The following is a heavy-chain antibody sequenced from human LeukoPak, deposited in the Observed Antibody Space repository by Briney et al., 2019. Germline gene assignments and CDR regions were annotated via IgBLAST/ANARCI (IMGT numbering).Heavy chain of an antibody. Sequence: PSETLSLTCTVSGGSINYGGWIRQPPGKGLEWIGYIYHSGIAYSNPSLKSRVTTSVDRSKNQFSLKLSSVTAADTAVYFCARVVGAFDIWGQGTMVTVSS. CDR3: ARVVGAFDI. J-gene: IGHJ3*02. CDR2: IYHSGIA. CDR1: GGSINYGG. V-gene: IGHV4-30-2*01.